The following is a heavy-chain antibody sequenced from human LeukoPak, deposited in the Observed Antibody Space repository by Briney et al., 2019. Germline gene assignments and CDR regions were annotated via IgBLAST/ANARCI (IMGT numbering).Heavy chain of an antibody. V-gene: IGHV3-30-3*02. CDR2: ISYDRSNK. Sequence: PGGSLRLSCAASGFTFSSYAMHWVRQAPGKGLEWVAVISYDRSNKYYADSVKGRFTISRDNSKNTLYLQMNSLRAEDTAVYYCAKTLRKERNIVVVVAASGMDVWGQGTTVTVSS. CDR1: GFTFSSYA. J-gene: IGHJ6*02. CDR3: AKTLRKERNIVVVVAASGMDV. D-gene: IGHD2-15*01.